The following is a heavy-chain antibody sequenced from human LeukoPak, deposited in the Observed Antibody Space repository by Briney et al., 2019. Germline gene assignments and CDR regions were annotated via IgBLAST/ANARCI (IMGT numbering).Heavy chain of an antibody. J-gene: IGHJ4*02. D-gene: IGHD2/OR15-2a*01. CDR3: EKIGHEDYYLDY. Sequence: SETLSRTCTVSGGSISSYYWSWIRQPPGKGLEWGGYIYYSGSTNHNPSLKSRVTISVDTSKNQFSLKLSSVTAADTAVYYCEKIGHEDYYLDYWGQGTLVTVSS. CDR2: IYYSGST. CDR1: GGSISSYY. V-gene: IGHV4-59*01.